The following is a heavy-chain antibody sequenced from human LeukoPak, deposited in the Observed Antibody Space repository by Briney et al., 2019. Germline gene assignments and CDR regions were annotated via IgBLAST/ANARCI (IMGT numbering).Heavy chain of an antibody. CDR1: GGSISSYY. CDR2: IYYSGST. D-gene: IGHD2-8*01. CDR3: ARAYGRNYYYYMDV. V-gene: IGHV4-59*01. J-gene: IGHJ6*03. Sequence: SETLSLTCTVSGGSISSYYWSWIRQPPGKGLEWIGYIYYSGSTNYNPSLKSRVTISVDTSKNQFSLKLSSVTAADTAVYYCARAYGRNYYYYMDVWGKGTTVTVSS.